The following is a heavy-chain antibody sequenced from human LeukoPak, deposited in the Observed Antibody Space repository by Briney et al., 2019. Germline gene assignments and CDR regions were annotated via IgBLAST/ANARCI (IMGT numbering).Heavy chain of an antibody. CDR2: IYYSGTT. J-gene: IGHJ4*02. CDR1: GGSLSSYY. D-gene: IGHD6-6*01. CDR3: VREIAARAFDY. V-gene: IGHV4-59*01. Sequence: SETLSLTCTVPGGSLSSYYWSWIRQPPGKGLEWIGYIYYSGTTNYNPSLKSRVTISVDTSTNQFSLKLSSVTTADTAVYYCVREIAARAFDYWGQGTLVTVSS.